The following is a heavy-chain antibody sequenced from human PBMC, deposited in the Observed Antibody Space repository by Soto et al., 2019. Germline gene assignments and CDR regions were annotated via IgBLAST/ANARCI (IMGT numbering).Heavy chain of an antibody. CDR3: ARDRPFGGPTD. CDR2: IKQDGSEK. D-gene: IGHD3-16*01. J-gene: IGHJ4*02. V-gene: IGHV3-7*01. CDR1: GFTFSFYW. Sequence: EVQLVESGGDLVQPGGSLRLSCAASGFTFSFYWMTWVRQAPGKGLEWVANIKQDGSEKYYVDSVKGRFTISRDNAKNSLYLQMNSLRAEDTAVYYCARDRPFGGPTDWGQGTLVTVSS.